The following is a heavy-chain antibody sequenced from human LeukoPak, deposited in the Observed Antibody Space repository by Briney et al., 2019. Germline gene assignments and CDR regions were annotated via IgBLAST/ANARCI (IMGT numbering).Heavy chain of an antibody. CDR2: IKSDGRAA. CDR3: ARDRASHFDF. V-gene: IGHV3-74*01. J-gene: IGHJ4*02. Sequence: GGSLRLSCAASGFTFTDYWMHWVRQGPGKGLVWVSGIKSDGRAATYADSVKGRLTISRDNAKNTLYLQMNRLRAEDTAVYYCARDRASHFDFWGQGTVVTVSS. CDR1: GFTFTDYW. D-gene: IGHD2-2*01.